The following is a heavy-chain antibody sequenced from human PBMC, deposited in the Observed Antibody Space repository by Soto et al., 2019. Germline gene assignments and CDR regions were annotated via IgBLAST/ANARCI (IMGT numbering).Heavy chain of an antibody. CDR1: GYTFTAYH. D-gene: IGHD3-10*02. V-gene: IGHV1-2*02. CDR2: INPKFGDT. Sequence: QVQLVQSGAEVKEPGDSVRVSCEASGYTFTAYHIHWVRQAPGQGHEWMGWINPKFGDTTYAQDFQGRVSMTRDMSISTVYMELSRLTSDDTAIYYCARNMDYYYGRGSGNGHGVWGQGTTVTVFS. CDR3: ARNMDYYYGRGSGNGHGV. J-gene: IGHJ6*02.